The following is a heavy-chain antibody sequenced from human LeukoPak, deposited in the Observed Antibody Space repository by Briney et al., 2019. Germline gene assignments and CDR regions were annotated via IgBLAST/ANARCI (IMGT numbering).Heavy chain of an antibody. CDR3: AGNPYGSGSYYFY. J-gene: IGHJ4*02. CDR1: GGSFSGYY. CDR2: MSHTGAT. V-gene: IGHV4-34*01. D-gene: IGHD3-10*01. Sequence: SETLSLTCAVFGGSFSGYYWSWIRQSPEKGLEWIGEMSHTGATNYNPSLKSRVTVSVDTSKKQFSLNLRSVTAADTAVYYCAGNPYGSGSYYFYWGQGTLVTVSS.